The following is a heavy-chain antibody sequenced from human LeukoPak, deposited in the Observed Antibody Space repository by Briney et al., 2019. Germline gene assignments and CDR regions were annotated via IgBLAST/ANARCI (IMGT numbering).Heavy chain of an antibody. D-gene: IGHD5-12*01. Sequence: ASVKVSCKASGYTFTGYSMHWVRQAPGQGLEWMGWINPNSGGTNYAQKFQGRVTMTRDTSISTAYMELSRLRSDDTAVYYCARDLYSGYDFDGDYWGQGTLVTVSS. J-gene: IGHJ4*02. CDR3: ARDLYSGYDFDGDY. CDR2: INPNSGGT. V-gene: IGHV1-2*02. CDR1: GYTFTGYS.